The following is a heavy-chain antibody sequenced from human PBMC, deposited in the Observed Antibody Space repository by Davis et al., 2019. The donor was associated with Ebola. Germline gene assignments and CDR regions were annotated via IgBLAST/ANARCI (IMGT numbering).Heavy chain of an antibody. CDR1: GFTFSDYY. CDR2: ISSSGSTI. Sequence: GGSLRLSCAASGFTFSDYYMSWIRQAPGKGLEWVSYISSSGSTIYYADSVKGRFTIPRDNAKNSLYLQMNSLRAEDTAVYYCARGDSSGYRDAFDIWGQGAMVTVSS. CDR3: ARGDSSGYRDAFDI. J-gene: IGHJ3*02. D-gene: IGHD3-22*01. V-gene: IGHV3-11*01.